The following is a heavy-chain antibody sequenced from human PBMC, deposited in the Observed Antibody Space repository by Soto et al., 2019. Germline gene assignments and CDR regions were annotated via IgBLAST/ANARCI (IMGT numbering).Heavy chain of an antibody. V-gene: IGHV4-39*01. CDR1: GGSISSSSYY. J-gene: IGHJ4*02. CDR3: ARHSDYVWGIWGTGHDY. CDR2: IYYSGST. Sequence: PSETLSLTCTVSGGSISSSSYYWGWIRQPPGKGLEWIGSIYYSGSTYYNPSLKSRVTISVDTSKNQFSLKLSSVTAADTAAYYCARHSDYVWGIWGTGHDYWGQGTLVTVSS. D-gene: IGHD3-16*01.